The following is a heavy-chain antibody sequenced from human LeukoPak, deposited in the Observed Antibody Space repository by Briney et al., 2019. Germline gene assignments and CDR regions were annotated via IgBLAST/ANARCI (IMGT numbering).Heavy chain of an antibody. V-gene: IGHV3-21*01. CDR2: ISISSSSI. Sequence: GGSLRLSCAVSGFTFSSYEMNWVRQAPGKGLEWVSSISISSSSIYYADSLKGRFTISRDNAKNSLYLQMNSLTAEDTAVYYCARVGWSTVTIDYWGQGTLVTVSS. CDR1: GFTFSSYE. D-gene: IGHD4-17*01. CDR3: ARVGWSTVTIDY. J-gene: IGHJ4*02.